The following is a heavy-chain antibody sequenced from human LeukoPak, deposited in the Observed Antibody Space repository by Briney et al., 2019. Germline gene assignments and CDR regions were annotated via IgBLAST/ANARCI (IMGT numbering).Heavy chain of an antibody. CDR3: AKDRAAAAGTPYYYYGMDV. D-gene: IGHD6-13*01. CDR2: ISWNSGSI. Sequence: GGSLRLSCAASGFTFDDYAMHWVRQAPGKGLEWVSGISWNSGSIGYADSVKGRFTISRDNAKNSLYLQMNSLRAEDTALYYCAKDRAAAAGTPYYYYGMDVWGQGTTVTVSS. V-gene: IGHV3-9*01. CDR1: GFTFDDYA. J-gene: IGHJ6*02.